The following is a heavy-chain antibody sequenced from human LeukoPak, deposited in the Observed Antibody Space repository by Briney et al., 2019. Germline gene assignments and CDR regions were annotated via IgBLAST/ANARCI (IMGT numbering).Heavy chain of an antibody. CDR3: ARSGSYLNY. J-gene: IGHJ4*02. Sequence: SETLSLTCTVSGGSISSSSYYWGWIRQPPGKGLEWIGSIYRSGSTYYNPSLKSRVTISVDTSKNQFSLKLSSVTAADTAVYYCARSGSYLNYWGQGTLVTVSS. V-gene: IGHV4-39*07. CDR2: IYRSGST. CDR1: GGSISSSSYY. D-gene: IGHD1-26*01.